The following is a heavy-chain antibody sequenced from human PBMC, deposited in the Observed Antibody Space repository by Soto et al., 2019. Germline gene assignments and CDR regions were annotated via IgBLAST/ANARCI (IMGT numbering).Heavy chain of an antibody. CDR3: IKDKNWDDPG. D-gene: IGHD1-1*01. V-gene: IGHV3-23*01. J-gene: IGHJ4*02. CDR1: GFTFSTNG. Sequence: PGGSLRLSCVASGFTFSTNGMTWVRQAPGKGLEWVSIISGNSGTTFYADSVKGRFTVSRDNSKNTLYLQMNSLRADDTDMYYCIKDKNWDDPGWGRGTLVTVYS. CDR2: ISGNSGTT.